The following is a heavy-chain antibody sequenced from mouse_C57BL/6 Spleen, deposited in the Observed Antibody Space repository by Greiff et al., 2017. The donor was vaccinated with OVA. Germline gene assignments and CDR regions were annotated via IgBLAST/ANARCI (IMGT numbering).Heavy chain of an antibody. CDR2: IYPGDGDT. J-gene: IGHJ4*01. Sequence: QVQLTQSGAELVKPGASVKISCKASGYAFSSYWMNWVKQRPGKGLEWIGQIYPGDGDTNYNGKFKGKATLTADKSSSTAYMQLSSLTSEDSAVYFCARYGNYLYAMDYWGQGTSVTVSS. CDR3: ARYGNYLYAMDY. D-gene: IGHD2-1*01. V-gene: IGHV1-80*01. CDR1: GYAFSSYW.